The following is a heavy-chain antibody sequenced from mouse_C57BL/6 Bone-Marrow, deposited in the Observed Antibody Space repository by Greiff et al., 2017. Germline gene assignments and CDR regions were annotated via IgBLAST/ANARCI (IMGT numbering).Heavy chain of an antibody. Sequence: VQLQQPGAELVKPGASVKLSCKASGYTFTSYWMQWVKQRPGQGLEWIGEIDPSDSHTNYNQKFKGKATLTVDTSSSTAYMQLSSLTSEDSAVSYCARRGLGPFDYWGQGTTLTVSS. V-gene: IGHV1-50*01. CDR2: IDPSDSHT. CDR1: GYTFTSYW. D-gene: IGHD3-3*01. CDR3: ARRGLGPFDY. J-gene: IGHJ2*01.